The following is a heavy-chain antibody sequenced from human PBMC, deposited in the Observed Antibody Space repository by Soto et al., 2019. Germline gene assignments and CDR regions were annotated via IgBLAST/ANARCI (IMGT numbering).Heavy chain of an antibody. CDR2: IYPGDSDT. CDR3: ARRGYTDYYYYGMDV. J-gene: IGHJ6*02. Sequence: PGESLKISCEGSGYSFTSYWIGWVRQMPGKGLEWMGIIYPGDSDTRYSPSFQGQVTISADKSISTAYLQWSSLKASDTAMYYCARRGYTDYYYYGMDVWGQGTTVTVSS. D-gene: IGHD5-12*01. V-gene: IGHV5-51*01. CDR1: GYSFTSYW.